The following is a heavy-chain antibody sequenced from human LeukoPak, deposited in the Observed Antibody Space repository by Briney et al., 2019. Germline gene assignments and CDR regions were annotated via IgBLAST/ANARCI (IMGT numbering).Heavy chain of an antibody. V-gene: IGHV3-21*01. CDR3: ARSRIAVAREGYFDY. CDR1: GFTFSDSY. CDR2: ITSSGTYI. D-gene: IGHD6-19*01. J-gene: IGHJ4*02. Sequence: GGSLRLSCAASGFTFSDSYMTWVRQAPGKALEWVSSITSSGTYIFYADSVKGRFTISRDNAKNSLHLQMNSLRAEDTAVYYCARSRIAVAREGYFDYWGQGTLVTVSS.